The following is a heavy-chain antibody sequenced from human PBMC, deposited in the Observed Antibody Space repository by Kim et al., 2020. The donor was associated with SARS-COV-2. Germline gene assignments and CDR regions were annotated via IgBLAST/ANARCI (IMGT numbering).Heavy chain of an antibody. CDR2: ISWNSASI. CDR1: GLNFDESA. D-gene: IGHD1-20*01. J-gene: IGHJ4*02. CDR3: AGGLGKYNWTPAGH. Sequence: GGSLRLSCAAFGLNFDESAMYWVRQAPGKGLQWVSGISWNSASIHYANSVKGRFTISRDNARNSLFLQMNSLRVEDTALYYCAGGLGKYNWTPAGHWGQGTLVTVSS. V-gene: IGHV3-9*01.